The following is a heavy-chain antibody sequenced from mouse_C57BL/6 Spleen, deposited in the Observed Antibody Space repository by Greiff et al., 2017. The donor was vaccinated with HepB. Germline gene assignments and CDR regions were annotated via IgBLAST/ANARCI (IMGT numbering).Heavy chain of an antibody. CDR3: ARLSGDVDYYAMDY. CDR1: GFTFSDYY. V-gene: IGHV5-12*01. Sequence: EVMLVESGGGLVQPGGSLKLSCAASGFTFSDYYMYWVRQTPEKRLEWVAYISNGGGSTYYPDTVKGRFTISRDNAKNTLYLQMSRLKSEDTAMYYCARLSGDVDYYAMDYWGQGTSVTVSS. J-gene: IGHJ4*01. D-gene: IGHD3-3*01. CDR2: ISNGGGST.